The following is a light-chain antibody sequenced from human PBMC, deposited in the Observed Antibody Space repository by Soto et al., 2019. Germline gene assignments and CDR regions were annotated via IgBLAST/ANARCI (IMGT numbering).Light chain of an antibody. Sequence: QSVLTQPASVSGSPGQSITISCAGTRSDVGSYNFVSWYQQHPGKAPKLMIYEGNKRPSGVSNRFSGSKSGNTASLTISGLQAADEADYYCCSYAGSSTFVVFGGGTKLSVL. V-gene: IGLV2-23*03. CDR2: EGN. J-gene: IGLJ2*01. CDR1: RSDVGSYNF. CDR3: CSYAGSSTFVV.